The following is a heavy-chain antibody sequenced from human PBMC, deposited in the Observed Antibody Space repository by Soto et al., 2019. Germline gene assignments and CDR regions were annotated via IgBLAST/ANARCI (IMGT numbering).Heavy chain of an antibody. CDR1: GFTFSSYG. CDR2: IWYDGSNK. D-gene: IGHD2-15*01. Sequence: PGGSLRLSCAASGFTFSSYGMHWVRQAPGKGLEWVAVIWYDGSNKYYADSVKGRFTISRDNSKNTLYLQMNSLRAEDTAVYYCARDGVVAATAESSGWFDPWGQGTLVTVSS. CDR3: ARDGVVAATAESSGWFDP. V-gene: IGHV3-33*01. J-gene: IGHJ5*02.